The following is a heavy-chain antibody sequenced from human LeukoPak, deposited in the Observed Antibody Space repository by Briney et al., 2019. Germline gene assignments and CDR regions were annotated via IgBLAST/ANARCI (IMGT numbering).Heavy chain of an antibody. V-gene: IGHV7-4-1*02. CDR2: INTNTGNP. Sequence: EASVKVSCKASGYTFTSHAMNWVRQAPGQGLEWMGWINTNTGNPTYAQGFAGRFVFSLDTSVSTAYLQISSLKAEDTAVYYCARRNQYYCDAFDIWGQGTMVTVSS. CDR3: ARRNQYYCDAFDI. D-gene: IGHD3-10*01. J-gene: IGHJ3*02. CDR1: GYTFTSHA.